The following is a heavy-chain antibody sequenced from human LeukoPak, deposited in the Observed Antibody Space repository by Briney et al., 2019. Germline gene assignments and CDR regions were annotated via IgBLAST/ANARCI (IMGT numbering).Heavy chain of an antibody. CDR1: GGSINSYY. D-gene: IGHD1-26*01. J-gene: IGHJ4*02. V-gene: IGHV4-59*01. CDR3: ARGGRIVGAVSWFDY. CDR2: MYYSGST. Sequence: SETLSLTCTVSGGSINSYYWSWIRQSPGKGLEWIGHMYYSGSTNYNPSLTNRVTISVDTSKHQFSLKLNSVTAADTAVYYCARGGRIVGAVSWFDYWGQGTLVTVSS.